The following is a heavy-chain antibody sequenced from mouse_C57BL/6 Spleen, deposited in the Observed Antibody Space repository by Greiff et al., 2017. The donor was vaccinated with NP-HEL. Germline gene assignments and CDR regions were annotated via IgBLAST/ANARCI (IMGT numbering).Heavy chain of an antibody. V-gene: IGHV1-69*01. CDR1: GYTFTSYW. J-gene: IGHJ2*01. CDR2: IDPSDSYT. CDR3: ANRSYGSSFDY. Sequence: QVQLQQPGAELVMPGASVKLSCKASGYTFTSYWMHWVKQRPGQGLEWIGEIDPSDSYTYYTQKVKGMFTFTVDKSDNTAYMQLSRLTTVSSAVYSWANRSYGSSFDYWGQGTPLTVSA. D-gene: IGHD1-1*01.